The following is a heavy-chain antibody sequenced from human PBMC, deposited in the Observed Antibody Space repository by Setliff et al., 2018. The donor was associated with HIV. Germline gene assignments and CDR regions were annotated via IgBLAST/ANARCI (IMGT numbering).Heavy chain of an antibody. Sequence: PSETLSLTCAVFSGFIPSTNWGSGVRQPPGKGLGWIGSIYYSGSTYYNPSLKSRVTISVDTSKNQFSLKLSSVTAADTAVYYVARQQHSSDLKEWNYWGQGTLVTVSS. CDR1: SGFIPSTNW. CDR3: ARQQHSSDLKEWNY. D-gene: IGHD6-19*01. V-gene: IGHV4-39*01. CDR2: IYYSGST. J-gene: IGHJ4*02.